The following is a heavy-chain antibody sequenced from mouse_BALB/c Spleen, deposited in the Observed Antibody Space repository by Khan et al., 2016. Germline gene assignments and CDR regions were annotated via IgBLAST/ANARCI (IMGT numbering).Heavy chain of an antibody. J-gene: IGHJ2*01. CDR3: AGDGYY. V-gene: IGHV14-3*02. CDR2: IDPANGKT. Sequence: VQLQQSGAELVKPGASVKLSCTASGSNIKDTYIPWVKQRPEQGLEWIGRIDPANGKTKYDPNFQGKATITADTSSNTASLHRSSLTSEDPAVYYCAGDGYYWGQGTTLTVSS. CDR1: GSNIKDTY. D-gene: IGHD2-3*01.